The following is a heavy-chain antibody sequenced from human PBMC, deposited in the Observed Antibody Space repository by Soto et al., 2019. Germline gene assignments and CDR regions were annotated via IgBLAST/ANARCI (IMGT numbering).Heavy chain of an antibody. CDR3: ASRNDFWSGYWPYFDY. J-gene: IGHJ4*02. D-gene: IGHD3-3*01. Sequence: SVKVSCKASGGTFSSYAISWVRQAPGQGLEWMGGIIPIFGTANYAQKFQGRVTITADESTSTAYMELSSLRSEDTAVYYCASRNDFWSGYWPYFDYWGQGTLVTVSS. CDR2: IIPIFGTA. V-gene: IGHV1-69*13. CDR1: GGTFSSYA.